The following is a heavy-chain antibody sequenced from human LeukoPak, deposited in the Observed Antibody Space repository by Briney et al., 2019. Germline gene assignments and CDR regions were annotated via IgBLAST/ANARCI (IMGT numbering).Heavy chain of an antibody. CDR2: IWYDGSNK. D-gene: IGHD1-26*01. CDR3: ARDSEATLDY. V-gene: IGHV3-33*01. J-gene: IGHJ4*02. Sequence: WVAVIWYDGSNKYYADSVKGRFTISRDNSKNTLYLQMNSLRAEDTAVYYCARDSEATLDYWGQGTLVTVSS.